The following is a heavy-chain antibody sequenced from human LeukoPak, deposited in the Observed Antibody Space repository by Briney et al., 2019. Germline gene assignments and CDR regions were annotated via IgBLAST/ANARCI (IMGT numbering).Heavy chain of an antibody. D-gene: IGHD1-14*01. CDR1: GFTFRNYW. Sequence: GGSLRLSCAVSGFTFRNYWMSWVRQAPGKGLEWVANINEDGNKKYYADSVKGRFTISRDNAKNSLSLQMNNLRFEGTAVYCCARIDSRRTFDIWGQGTMVTVSS. J-gene: IGHJ3*02. V-gene: IGHV3-7*01. CDR2: INEDGNKK. CDR3: ARIDSRRTFDI.